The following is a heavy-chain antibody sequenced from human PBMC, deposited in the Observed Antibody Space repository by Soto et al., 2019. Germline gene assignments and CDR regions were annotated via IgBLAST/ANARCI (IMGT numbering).Heavy chain of an antibody. D-gene: IGHD6-6*01. CDR1: GFTFSSYG. Sequence: GGSLRLSCAASGFTFSSYGMHWVRQAPGKGLEWVAVISYDGSNKYYADSVKGQFTISRDNSKNTLYLQMNSLRAEDTAVYYCAKVGYSSSSGLDYWGQGTLVTVSS. CDR2: ISYDGSNK. J-gene: IGHJ4*02. CDR3: AKVGYSSSSGLDY. V-gene: IGHV3-30*18.